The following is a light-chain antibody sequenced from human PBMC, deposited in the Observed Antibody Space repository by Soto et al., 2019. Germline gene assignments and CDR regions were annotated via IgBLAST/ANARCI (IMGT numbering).Light chain of an antibody. CDR3: QHYNNWPPWT. V-gene: IGKV3-15*01. CDR2: GAS. J-gene: IGKJ1*01. CDR1: PSVSSN. Sequence: EIVMTQSPATLSVSPGERATLSCRASPSVSSNLAWYQQKPGQAPRLLIYGASTRATGITARFSGSGSGTEFTLTISSLQSEDFAAYYCQHYNNWPPWTFGQGTKVDIK.